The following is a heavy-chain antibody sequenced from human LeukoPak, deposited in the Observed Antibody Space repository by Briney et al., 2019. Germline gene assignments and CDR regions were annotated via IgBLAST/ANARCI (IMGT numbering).Heavy chain of an antibody. CDR1: GFAFSTYW. V-gene: IGHV3-7*01. J-gene: IGHJ4*02. CDR3: TRDFVF. CDR2: INQDGSVK. D-gene: IGHD3-3*01. Sequence: GGSLRLSCAASGFAFSTYWMDWVRQAPGKGLEWVGNINQDGSVKHYVDSVRGRFTISRDNARNSVYQQTSALRVVDTAVYYCTRDFVFWGQGSLVTASS.